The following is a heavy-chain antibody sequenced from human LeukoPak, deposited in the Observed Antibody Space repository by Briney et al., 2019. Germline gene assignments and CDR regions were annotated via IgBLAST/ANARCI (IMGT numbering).Heavy chain of an antibody. CDR3: ARVGDGSTGAFDI. V-gene: IGHV4-4*07. J-gene: IGHJ3*02. CDR2: IYTSGST. Sequence: PSETLSLTCTVSGGSISSYYWSWLRQPAGKGLEWLGRIYTSGSTNYNPSLKSRVTMSVDRSKNQFSLKVSSVTAADTAVCYCARVGDGSTGAFDIWGQGTMVTVSS. CDR1: GGSISSYY. D-gene: IGHD1-26*01.